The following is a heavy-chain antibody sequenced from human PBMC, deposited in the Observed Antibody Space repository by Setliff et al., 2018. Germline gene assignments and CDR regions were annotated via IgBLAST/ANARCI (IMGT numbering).Heavy chain of an antibody. CDR3: ARLRGAFDY. CDR1: GGSISSYY. J-gene: IGHJ4*02. CDR2: IYYSGST. D-gene: IGHD3-16*01. V-gene: IGHV4-59*01. Sequence: SETLSLTCTVSGGSISSYYWSWIRQPPGKRLEWIGYIYYSGSTNHNPSLESRVTISVDTSKNQFSLRLNSATAADTAVYYCARLRGAFDYWGQGTRVTVSS.